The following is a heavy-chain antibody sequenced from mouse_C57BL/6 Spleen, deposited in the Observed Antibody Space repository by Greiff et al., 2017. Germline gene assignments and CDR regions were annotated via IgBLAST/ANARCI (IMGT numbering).Heavy chain of an antibody. J-gene: IGHJ4*01. CDR1: GYTFTSYW. CDR2: IYPGSGST. D-gene: IGHD1-3*01. V-gene: IGHV1-55*01. CDR3: ARAKTGLYYAMDY. Sequence: QVQLQQPGAELVKPGASVKMSCKASGYTFTSYWITWVKQRPGQGLEWIGDIYPGSGSTNYNEKFKSKATLTVDTSSSTAYMQLSSLTSEDSAVYYCARAKTGLYYAMDYWGQGTSVTVSS.